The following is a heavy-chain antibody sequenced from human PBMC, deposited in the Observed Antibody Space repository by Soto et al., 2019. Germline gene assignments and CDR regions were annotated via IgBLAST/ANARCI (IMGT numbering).Heavy chain of an antibody. V-gene: IGHV1-18*01. Sequence: ASVKVSCKASGYTFTSYGISWVRQAPGQGLEWMGWISAYNGNTNYAQKLQGRVTMTTDTSTSTAYMELRSLRSDDTAVYYCARVFSLKGAAAVLIYYYYYYMDVWGKGTTVTVSS. J-gene: IGHJ6*03. CDR2: ISAYNGNT. CDR3: ARVFSLKGAAAVLIYYYYYYMDV. D-gene: IGHD6-13*01. CDR1: GYTFTSYG.